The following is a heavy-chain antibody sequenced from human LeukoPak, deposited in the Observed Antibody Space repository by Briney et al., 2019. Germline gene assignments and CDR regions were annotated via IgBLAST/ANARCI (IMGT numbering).Heavy chain of an antibody. V-gene: IGHV3-21*01. D-gene: IGHD6-6*01. Sequence: GGSLRLSCAAPGFTFSSYSMNWVRQAPGKGLEWVSSISSSSSYIYYADSVKGRFTISRDNAKNSLYLQMNSLRAEDTAVYYCARGYSSSSPYFDYWGQGTLVTVSS. J-gene: IGHJ4*02. CDR3: ARGYSSSSPYFDY. CDR2: ISSSSSYI. CDR1: GFTFSSYS.